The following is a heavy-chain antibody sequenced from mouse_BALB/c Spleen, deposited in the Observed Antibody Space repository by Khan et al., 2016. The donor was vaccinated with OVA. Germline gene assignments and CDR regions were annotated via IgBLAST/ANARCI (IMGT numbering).Heavy chain of an antibody. D-gene: IGHD1-2*01. V-gene: IGHV3-2*02. CDR3: ANYYGYMDY. CDR1: GYSITSDYA. Sequence: EVQLQESGPGLVKPSQSLSLTCTVTGYSITSDYAWSWIRQFPGNKLEWMGYISYSGSTSYNPSLKSRISIIRDTSKNHFFLQLNSVTTEDTATYYCANYYGYMDYWGQGISVTVSS. CDR2: ISYSGST. J-gene: IGHJ4*01.